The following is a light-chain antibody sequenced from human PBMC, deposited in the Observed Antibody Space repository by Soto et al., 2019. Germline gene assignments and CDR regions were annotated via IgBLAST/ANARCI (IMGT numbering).Light chain of an antibody. CDR3: HQYSGPLYA. CDR2: DAS. V-gene: IGKV1-5*01. CDR1: QSISSW. J-gene: IGKJ2*01. Sequence: DIQMTQSPSTLSASVGDRVTITCRASQSISSWLAWYQQKPGKVPKVLIYDASTLESGVPSRFSGSGSGTEFTLTISSLQPEDFATYYFHQYSGPLYAFGQGTKLEI.